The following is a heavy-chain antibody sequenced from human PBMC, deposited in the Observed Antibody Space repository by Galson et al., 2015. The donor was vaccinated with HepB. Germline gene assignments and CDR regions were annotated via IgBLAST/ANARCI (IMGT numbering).Heavy chain of an antibody. Sequence: SLRLSCAASGFTFSSYSMNWVRQAPGKGLEWVSSISSSSSYIYYADSVKGRFTISRDNAKNSLYLQMNSLRDEDTAVYYCARGRGEHIVVVTAIVDYFDYWGQGTLVTVSS. CDR2: ISSSSSYI. J-gene: IGHJ4*02. CDR3: ARGRGEHIVVVTAIVDYFDY. V-gene: IGHV3-21*01. CDR1: GFTFSSYS. D-gene: IGHD2-21*02.